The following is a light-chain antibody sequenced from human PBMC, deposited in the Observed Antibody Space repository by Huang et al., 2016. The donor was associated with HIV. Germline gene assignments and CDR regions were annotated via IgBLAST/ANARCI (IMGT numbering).Light chain of an antibody. Sequence: EIVLTQSPGSLSLSPGEGATLSCRASQSVNNNYLAWYQQKPGQAPRLLIFSASNRATGIPGRFGGSGSGTDFTLTIRSLEPEDFAMYYCQQYGSSPWTFGQGTKVEVK. CDR3: QQYGSSPWT. CDR2: SAS. J-gene: IGKJ1*01. CDR1: QSVNNNY. V-gene: IGKV3-20*01.